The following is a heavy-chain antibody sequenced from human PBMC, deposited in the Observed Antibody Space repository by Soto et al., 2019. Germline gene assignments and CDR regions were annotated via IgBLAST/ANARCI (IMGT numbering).Heavy chain of an antibody. CDR2: IYPSGST. J-gene: IGHJ4*02. Sequence: SDTLSLTCTVSGGSISGHSWVWIRQPAGKGLGWIGHIYPSGSTSYNPSLWSRVTMSLDTSTNKIILNLTSVTAADTAVFYCVRGRSYSVYDFWGPGTLVTVSS. CDR1: GGSISGHS. CDR3: VRGRSYSVYDF. V-gene: IGHV4-4*07. D-gene: IGHD5-12*01.